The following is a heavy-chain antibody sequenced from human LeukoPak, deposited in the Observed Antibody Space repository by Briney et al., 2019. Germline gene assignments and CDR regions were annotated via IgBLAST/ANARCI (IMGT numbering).Heavy chain of an antibody. CDR3: ARVSSGWYLGGFDP. CDR2: ISSSGSTI. Sequence: GGSLRLSCAASGFTFSDYYMSWIRQAPGRGLEWVSDISSSGSTIYYADSVKGRFTISRDNAKNSLYLQMNSLRAEDTAVYYCARVSSGWYLGGFDPWGQGTLVTVSS. V-gene: IGHV3-11*01. D-gene: IGHD6-19*01. J-gene: IGHJ5*02. CDR1: GFTFSDYY.